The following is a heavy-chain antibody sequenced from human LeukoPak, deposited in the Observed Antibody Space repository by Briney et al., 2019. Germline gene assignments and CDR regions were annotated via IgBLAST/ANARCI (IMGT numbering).Heavy chain of an antibody. J-gene: IGHJ4*02. V-gene: IGHV3-23*01. CDR3: AKVAPLGSSWYAFNY. Sequence: PGGSLRLSCAASGFTFSTYAMSWVRQAPGKGLEWVSGVTSGGDTTYYADSVKGRFNISRDNSKNTVSLHMNSLRAEDTAVYYCAKVAPLGSSWYAFNYWGQGTLVTVSS. CDR1: GFTFSTYA. CDR2: VTSGGDTT. D-gene: IGHD6-13*01.